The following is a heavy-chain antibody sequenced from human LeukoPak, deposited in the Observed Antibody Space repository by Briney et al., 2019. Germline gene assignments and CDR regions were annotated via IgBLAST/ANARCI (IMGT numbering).Heavy chain of an antibody. CDR2: IYNSGST. CDR1: GGSIRSYY. CDR3: ARHEAAALSSLDY. D-gene: IGHD6-13*01. Sequence: SETLSLTCTVSGGSIRSYYWSWIRQPPGKGLEWIGYIYNSGSTNYNPSLKSRVAISVDTSKNQFSLKLSSVTAADTAVYYCARHEAAALSSLDYWGQGTLVTVSS. V-gene: IGHV4-59*08. J-gene: IGHJ4*02.